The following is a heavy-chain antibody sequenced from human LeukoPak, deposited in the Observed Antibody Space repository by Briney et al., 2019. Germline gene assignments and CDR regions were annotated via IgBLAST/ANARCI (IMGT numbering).Heavy chain of an antibody. J-gene: IGHJ4*02. CDR2: IYTSGST. Sequence: SQTLSLTCTVSGGSISSGSHYWSWIRQPAGKGLEWIGRIYTSGSTNYNPSLKSRVTTSVDTSKNQFSLKLSSVTAADTAVYFCARGSSVGFVVVTADYFDYWGQGTLVTVSS. D-gene: IGHD2-21*02. CDR3: ARGSSVGFVVVTADYFDY. CDR1: GGSISSGSHY. V-gene: IGHV4-61*02.